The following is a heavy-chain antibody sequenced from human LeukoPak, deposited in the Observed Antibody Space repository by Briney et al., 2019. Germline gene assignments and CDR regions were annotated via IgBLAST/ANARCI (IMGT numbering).Heavy chain of an antibody. CDR1: GGSISSSSXY. J-gene: IGHJ4*02. CDR3: ARHVYPISSFDY. V-gene: IGHV4-39*01. D-gene: IGHD2/OR15-2a*01. Sequence: PSETLSLTCAVSGGSISSSSXYWGWXRQXPXXGLEWIGSIYYSGSTYYNPSLKSRVTISVDTSKNQFSLKLSSVTAADTAVYYCARHVYPISSFDYWGQGTLVTVSS. CDR2: IYYSGST.